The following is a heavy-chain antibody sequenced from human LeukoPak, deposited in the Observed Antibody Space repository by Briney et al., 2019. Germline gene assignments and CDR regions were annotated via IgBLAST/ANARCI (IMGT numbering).Heavy chain of an antibody. CDR3: ARQSSGYYYDY. V-gene: IGHV1-46*01. D-gene: IGHD3-22*01. CDR2: IHPSGGDT. J-gene: IGHJ4*02. CDR1: GYTFTTYS. Sequence: ASVKVSCKASGYTFTTYSSHWVRQAPGQGLEWMGIIHPSGGDTGYAQRFQGRVTMTRDTSTNTLYMELSSLRSEDTAIYYCARQSSGYYYDYWGQGTLVTVSS.